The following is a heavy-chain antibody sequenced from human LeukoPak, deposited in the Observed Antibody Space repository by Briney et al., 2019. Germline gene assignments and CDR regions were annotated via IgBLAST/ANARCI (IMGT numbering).Heavy chain of an antibody. D-gene: IGHD3-10*01. V-gene: IGHV3-23*01. J-gene: IGHJ4*02. CDR3: AKGARESYYFDY. CDR2: ISGSGGNT. Sequence: GGSLRLSCAASGFTFSSNAMSWVRHAPEKGLEWVSTISGSGGNTYYADSVKGRFTISRDNSKNTLYLQMNGLRAEDTAVYYCAKGARESYYFDYWGQGTLVTVSS. CDR1: GFTFSSNA.